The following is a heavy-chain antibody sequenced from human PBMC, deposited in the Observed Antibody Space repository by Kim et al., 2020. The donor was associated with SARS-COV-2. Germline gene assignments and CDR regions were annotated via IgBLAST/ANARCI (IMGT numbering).Heavy chain of an antibody. V-gene: IGHV3-23*01. J-gene: IGHJ4*01. CDR3: AKLIPNYYDSNRSAYYFFNY. Sequence: GRFTISRDNSKNTLYLQMNSLRAEDTAVYYCAKLIPNYYDSNRSAYYFFNYWGQGTLVTVSS. D-gene: IGHD3-22*01.